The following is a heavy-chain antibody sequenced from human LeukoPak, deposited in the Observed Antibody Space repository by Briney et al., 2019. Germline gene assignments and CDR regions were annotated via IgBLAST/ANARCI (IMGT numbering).Heavy chain of an antibody. D-gene: IGHD4-23*01. V-gene: IGHV5-51*01. CDR3: ARQPDDNSGALRH. CDR2: IYPCDSDT. CDR1: GYSFTNYW. Sequence: GESLKISCEGSGYSFTNYWIGWVRQMPGKGLEWMGIIYPCDSDTRYSPSFQGPVSISADKSVSTAYLQWSSLKASDTAMYYCARQPDDNSGALRHWGQGTLVTVSS. J-gene: IGHJ1*01.